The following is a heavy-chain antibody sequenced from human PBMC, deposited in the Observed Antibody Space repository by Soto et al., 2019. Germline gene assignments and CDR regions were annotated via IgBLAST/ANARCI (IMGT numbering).Heavy chain of an antibody. CDR3: ARRTKLGTAWYPDC. CDR2: IHYTGGT. V-gene: IGHV4-59*08. Sequence: QVHLQESGPGLVKPSETLSLTCAVSGGSISGYSWSWIRQPPGKGLEWIGNIHYTGGTNYNPSLKSRLTISLDTPKIQISLQLTSVTAADTAIYYCARRTKLGTAWYPDCWGQGTLVTVSS. J-gene: IGHJ4*02. CDR1: GGSISGYS. D-gene: IGHD6-19*01.